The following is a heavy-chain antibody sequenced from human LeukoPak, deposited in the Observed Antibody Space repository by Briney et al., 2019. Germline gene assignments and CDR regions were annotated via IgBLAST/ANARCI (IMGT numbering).Heavy chain of an antibody. V-gene: IGHV4-59*08. CDR2: IYYSGNT. Sequence: SETLSLTCTVSGGSISTYYWSWIRQPQGKGLEWIGYIYYSGNTNYNPSLKSRVSISVDTSKKQFSLQLSSVTAADTAVYYCAGPGGAFDSWGQGTLVTVSS. CDR1: GGSISTYY. J-gene: IGHJ4*02. CDR3: AGPGGAFDS. D-gene: IGHD3-16*01.